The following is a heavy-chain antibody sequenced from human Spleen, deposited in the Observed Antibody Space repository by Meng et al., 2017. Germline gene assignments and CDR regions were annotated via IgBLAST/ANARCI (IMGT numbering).Heavy chain of an antibody. CDR2: INPNSGDT. V-gene: IGHV1-2*06. Sequence: VQLVQLGAEVKKAGASVKVSCQAYGKIFTAHYVHWVRKAPGEGLEWMGRINPNSGDTKYAQKFQGRVTMSRDTSISTVYMELSRLRSVDTAVYYCAGDYGDFLEFDHWGQGTLVTVSS. J-gene: IGHJ5*02. D-gene: IGHD4-17*01. CDR1: GKIFTAHY. CDR3: AGDYGDFLEFDH.